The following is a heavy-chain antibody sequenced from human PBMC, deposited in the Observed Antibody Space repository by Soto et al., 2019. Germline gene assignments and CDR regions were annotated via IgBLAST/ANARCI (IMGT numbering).Heavy chain of an antibody. J-gene: IGHJ6*02. CDR3: ARVRKAMVIAYYYGMDV. CDR2: IIPIFGTA. V-gene: IGHV1-69*06. D-gene: IGHD5-18*01. Sequence: SVKVSCKASGGTFSSYAISWVRQAPGQGLEWMGGIIPIFGTANYAQKFQGRVTITADKSTSTAYMGLSSLRSEDTAVYYCARVRKAMVIAYYYGMDVWGQGTTVTVSS. CDR1: GGTFSSYA.